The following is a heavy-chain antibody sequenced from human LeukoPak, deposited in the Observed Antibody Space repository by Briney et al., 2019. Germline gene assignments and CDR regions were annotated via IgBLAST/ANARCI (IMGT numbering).Heavy chain of an antibody. CDR2: IHPSGIF. CDR1: GGSCDDYY. J-gene: IGHJ4*02. V-gene: IGHV4-34*01. Sequence: SETLSLTCAVYGGSCDDYYCSWLRQPPGKGLEWIGEIHPSGIFYYNSSLLSRVTISIDTSKSQFSLRLTSVTAADTAFYYCARCRDRSKAGDHWGQGSLVTVSS. CDR3: ARCRDRSKAGDH. D-gene: IGHD5-24*01.